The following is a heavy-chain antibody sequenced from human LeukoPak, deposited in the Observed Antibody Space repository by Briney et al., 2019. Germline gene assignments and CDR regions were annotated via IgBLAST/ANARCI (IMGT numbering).Heavy chain of an antibody. Sequence: GGSLRLSCAASGFTFSIYAMSWVRQAPGKGLQWVSSITSRGESTWYVDSVKGRFTITRDNSENTLYLQMHSLRAEDTAVYYCAKDILLWFGELSHDAFDIWGQGTMVTVSS. D-gene: IGHD3-10*01. CDR3: AKDILLWFGELSHDAFDI. J-gene: IGHJ3*02. CDR1: GFTFSIYA. CDR2: ITSRGEST. V-gene: IGHV3-23*01.